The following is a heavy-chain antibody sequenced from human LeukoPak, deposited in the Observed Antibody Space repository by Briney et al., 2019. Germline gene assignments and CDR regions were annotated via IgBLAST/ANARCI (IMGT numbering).Heavy chain of an antibody. CDR3: ARDRLWFGELSPPD. CDR2: ISSSGSTI. J-gene: IGHJ4*02. V-gene: IGHV3-11*01. Sequence: GGSLRLSCAASGFTFSDYYMSWIRQAPGKGLEWVSYISSSGSTIYYADSVKGRFTISRDNAKNSLYLQMNSLRAEDTAVYYCARDRLWFGELSPPDWGQGTLVTVSS. D-gene: IGHD3-10*01. CDR1: GFTFSDYY.